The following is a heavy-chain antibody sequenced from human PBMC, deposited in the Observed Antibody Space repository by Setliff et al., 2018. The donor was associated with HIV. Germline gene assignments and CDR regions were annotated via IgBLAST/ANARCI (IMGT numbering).Heavy chain of an antibody. D-gene: IGHD4-17*01. CDR2: IKSKTDGGAT. CDR1: GFTFNTAW. V-gene: IGHV3-15*01. Sequence: GGSLRLSCVASGFTFNTAWVSWARQAPGKGLEWVGRIKSKTDGGATDYAAPVKGRFTISRDDSENTLFLQMNSLKVEDSAVYYCITNDGDYSLFDYWGQGTQVTVSS. J-gene: IGHJ4*02. CDR3: ITNDGDYSLFDY.